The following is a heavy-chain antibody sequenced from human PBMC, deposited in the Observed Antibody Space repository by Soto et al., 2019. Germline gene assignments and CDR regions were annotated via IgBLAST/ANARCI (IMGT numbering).Heavy chain of an antibody. J-gene: IGHJ3*02. V-gene: IGHV1-24*01. CDR3: TTETVAGTADAFDI. D-gene: IGHD6-19*01. CDR2: FDPEDGET. Sequence: ASVKVSCKVSGYTLTELSMHWVRQAPGKGLEWMGGFDPEDGETIYAQKFQGRVTMTEDTSTDTAYMELSSLRSEDTAVYYCTTETVAGTADAFDIWGQGTMVTVSS. CDR1: GYTLTELS.